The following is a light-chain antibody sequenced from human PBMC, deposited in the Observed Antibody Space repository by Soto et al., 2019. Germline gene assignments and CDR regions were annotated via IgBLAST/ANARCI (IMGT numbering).Light chain of an antibody. CDR2: GAS. J-gene: IGKJ2*01. Sequence: EIPMTQSPSSLSASLGDRVTITCQASQDINDYSNWYQQKPGKAPRLLIYGASFLEVGVPSRFSGSGSGTHFTLTISSLQPEDVATYYCQQYDSLPFTFGQGTMLEIK. V-gene: IGKV1-33*01. CDR3: QQYDSLPFT. CDR1: QDINDY.